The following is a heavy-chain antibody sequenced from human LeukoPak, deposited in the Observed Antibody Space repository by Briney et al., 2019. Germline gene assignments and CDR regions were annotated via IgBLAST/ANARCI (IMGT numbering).Heavy chain of an antibody. D-gene: IGHD5-18*01. CDR3: ARGTAMVRGYNWFDP. Sequence: SETLSLTCTVSGGSISSYYWSWIRQPPGKGLEWIGYIYYSGITNYNPSLKSRVTISVDTSKNQFSLKLSSVTAADTAVFYCARGTAMVRGYNWFDPWGQGTLVTVSS. CDR2: IYYSGIT. V-gene: IGHV4-59*01. CDR1: GGSISSYY. J-gene: IGHJ5*02.